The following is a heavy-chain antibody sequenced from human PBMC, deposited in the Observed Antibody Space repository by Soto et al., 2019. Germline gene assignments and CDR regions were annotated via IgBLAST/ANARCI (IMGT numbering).Heavy chain of an antibody. CDR3: AKALGTRYYYYCMEV. CDR1: GFNFNIYA. CDR2: ISPGGDST. D-gene: IGHD3-10*01. Sequence: EVQLLESGGGLLQPGGSLRLSCAASGFNFNIYAMTLVRQARGKGLEWVSTISPGGDSTYFADSVKGRVTISRDNPKNTPSLQMNSLRAEDTATYFCAKALGTRYYYYCMEVWGTGTTFTVSS. J-gene: IGHJ6*03. V-gene: IGHV3-23*01.